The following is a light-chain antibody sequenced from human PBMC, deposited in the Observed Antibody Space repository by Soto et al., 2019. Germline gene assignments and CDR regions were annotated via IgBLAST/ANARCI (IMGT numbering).Light chain of an antibody. V-gene: IGKV1-33*01. CDR1: QDISNY. Sequence: DIEMTQSPSSLSASVGDRVTITCQASQDISNYLNWYQQKTGRAPKLLIYDAYNLESGVSSRFSGSRSGTDCSLTINSLQTDDFATYYCQQYDDCPLTFGQGTRLE. J-gene: IGKJ5*01. CDR3: QQYDDCPLT. CDR2: DAY.